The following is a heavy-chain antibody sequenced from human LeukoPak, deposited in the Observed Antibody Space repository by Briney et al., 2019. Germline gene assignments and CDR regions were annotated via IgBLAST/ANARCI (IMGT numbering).Heavy chain of an antibody. V-gene: IGHV4-59*08. J-gene: IGHJ6*02. CDR3: ARLVAVAGYGMDV. CDR1: GGSISSYY. CDR2: IYYSGST. D-gene: IGHD6-19*01. Sequence: PSETLSLTCTVSGGSISSYYWSWIRQPPGKGLEWIGYIYYSGSTNYNPSLKSRVTISVDTSKNQFSLKLSSVTAADTAVYYCARLVAVAGYGMDVWGQGTTVTVSS.